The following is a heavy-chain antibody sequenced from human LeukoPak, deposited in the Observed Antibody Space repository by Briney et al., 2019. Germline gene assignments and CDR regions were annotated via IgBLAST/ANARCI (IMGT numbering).Heavy chain of an antibody. V-gene: IGHV4-59*01. D-gene: IGHD3-3*01. J-gene: IGHJ5*02. CDR3: ARDQTIFGEFRFDP. Sequence: SETLSLTCTVSGVSISSYYWSWIRQPPGKGLEWIGYIYYSGSTNYNPSLKSRVTISVDTSKNQFSLKLSSVTAADTAVYYCARDQTIFGEFRFDPWGQGTLVTVSS. CDR1: GVSISSYY. CDR2: IYYSGST.